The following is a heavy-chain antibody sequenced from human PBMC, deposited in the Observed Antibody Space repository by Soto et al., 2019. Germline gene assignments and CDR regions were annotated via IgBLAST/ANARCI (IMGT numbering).Heavy chain of an antibody. J-gene: IGHJ4*02. CDR1: GYRFTSYW. D-gene: IGHD6-25*01. V-gene: IGHV5-51*01. CDR2: IYPGDSDT. Sequence: PGESLKLSCTGSGYRFTSYWIGWVRQMPGKGLECMGFIYPGDSDTTYSPSFQGHVTISADKYSSTAYLQWSSLKASDTAMYYCARVDSSGCSEYWGQGTLVTVSS. CDR3: ARVDSSGCSEY.